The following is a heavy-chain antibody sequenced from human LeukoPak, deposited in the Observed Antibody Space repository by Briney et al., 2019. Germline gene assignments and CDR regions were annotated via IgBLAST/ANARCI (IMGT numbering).Heavy chain of an antibody. CDR1: GGSFSGYC. J-gene: IGHJ6*03. CDR3: ARGHEQQLVVPRYYYYMDV. CDR2: INHSGST. D-gene: IGHD6-13*01. Sequence: PSETLSLTCAVYGGSFSGYCWSWIRQPPGKGLEWIGEINHSGSTNYNPSLKSRVTISVDTSKNQFSLKLSSVTAADTAVYYCARGHEQQLVVPRYYYYMDVWGKGTTVTVSS. V-gene: IGHV4-34*01.